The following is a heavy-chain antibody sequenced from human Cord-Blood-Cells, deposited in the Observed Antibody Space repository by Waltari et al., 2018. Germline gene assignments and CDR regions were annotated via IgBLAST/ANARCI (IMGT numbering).Heavy chain of an antibody. CDR1: GFTFRSYG. J-gene: IGHJ4*02. V-gene: IGHV3-30*18. D-gene: IGHD3-10*01. CDR3: AKSEGGSGSYWSIDY. CDR2: ISYDGSNK. Sequence: QVQLVESGGGVVQPGRSLRLSCAASGFTFRSYGRHWVRPAPGKGREWVAVISYDGSNKYYADSVKGRFTISRDNSKNTLYLQMNSLRAEDTAVYYCAKSEGGSGSYWSIDYWGQGTLVTVSS.